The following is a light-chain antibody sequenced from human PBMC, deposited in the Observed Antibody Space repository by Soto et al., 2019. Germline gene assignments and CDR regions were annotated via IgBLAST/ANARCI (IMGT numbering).Light chain of an antibody. CDR2: AVS. CDR1: SSDVGGYNY. J-gene: IGLJ1*01. Sequence: QPVLTQPASVSGSPGQSITISSTGTSSDVGGYNYVSWYQQHPGKAPKLMIYAVSIRPSGVSNRFSGSKSGNTASLTISGLQAEDEADYYCSSYTSSSTYVFGTGTKLTVL. V-gene: IGLV2-14*01. CDR3: SSYTSSSTYV.